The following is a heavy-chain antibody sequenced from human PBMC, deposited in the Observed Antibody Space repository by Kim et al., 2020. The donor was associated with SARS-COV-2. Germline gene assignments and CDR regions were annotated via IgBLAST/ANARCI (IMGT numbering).Heavy chain of an antibody. Sequence: RFTISGDNSKNTLYLQMNSLRAEDTAVYYCARGSLYDYVWGSYRWGYFDYWGQGTLVTVSS. D-gene: IGHD3-16*02. J-gene: IGHJ4*02. CDR3: ARGSLYDYVWGSYRWGYFDY. V-gene: IGHV3-30*01.